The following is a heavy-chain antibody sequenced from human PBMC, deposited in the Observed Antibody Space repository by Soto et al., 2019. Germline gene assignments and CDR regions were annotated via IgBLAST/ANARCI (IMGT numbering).Heavy chain of an antibody. V-gene: IGHV4-59*01. Sequence: SETLSLTCTVSGGSISSYYWSWIRQPPGKGLEWIGYIYYSGSTNYNPSLKSRVTISVDMSKNQFSLKLSSVTAADTAVYYCARAGYDFWSGYSHNWFDPWGQGTLVTVSS. CDR1: GGSISSYY. D-gene: IGHD3-3*01. J-gene: IGHJ5*02. CDR2: IYYSGST. CDR3: ARAGYDFWSGYSHNWFDP.